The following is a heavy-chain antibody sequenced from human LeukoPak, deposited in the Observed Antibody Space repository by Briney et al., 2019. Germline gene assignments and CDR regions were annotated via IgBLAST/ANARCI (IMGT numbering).Heavy chain of an antibody. CDR2: IITSSSYI. D-gene: IGHD3-22*01. CDR3: AGRNYDSSGYYLSY. V-gene: IGHV3-21*01. CDR1: GFTFSTYG. Sequence: PGGSLRLSCAASGFTFSTYGMNWVRLAPGRGLESVSSIITSSSYIYYAEAVKGRFTTTRDNAKNSLYLQMKSLRAEDTAVYYCAGRNYDSSGYYLSYWGQGTLVTVSS. J-gene: IGHJ4*02.